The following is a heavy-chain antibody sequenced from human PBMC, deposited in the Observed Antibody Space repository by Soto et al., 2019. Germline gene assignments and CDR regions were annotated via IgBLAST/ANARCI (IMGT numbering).Heavy chain of an antibody. V-gene: IGHV4-59*01. D-gene: IGHD6-13*01. CDR3: ARDDSSSWYRGWFDP. CDR1: GGSISSYY. J-gene: IGHJ5*02. CDR2: IYYSGST. Sequence: SETLSLTCTVSGGSISSYYWSWIRQPPGKGLEWIGYIYYSGSTNYNPSLKSRVTISVDTSKSQFSLKLSSVTAADTAVYYCARDDSSSWYRGWFDPWGQGTLVTVS.